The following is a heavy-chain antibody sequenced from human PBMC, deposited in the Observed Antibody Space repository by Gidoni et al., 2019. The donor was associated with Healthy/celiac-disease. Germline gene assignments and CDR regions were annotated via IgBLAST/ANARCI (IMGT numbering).Heavy chain of an antibody. CDR3: ARRRQWDPPTFDY. Sequence: GKPSETLSLTCTVSGGSISSSSYYWGWIRQPPGKGLEWIGSIYYSGSTYYNPSLKSRVTISVDTSKNQFSLKLSSVTAADTAVYYCARRRQWDPPTFDYWGQGTLVTVSS. J-gene: IGHJ4*02. CDR2: IYYSGST. CDR1: GGSISSSSYY. V-gene: IGHV4-39*01. D-gene: IGHD1-26*01.